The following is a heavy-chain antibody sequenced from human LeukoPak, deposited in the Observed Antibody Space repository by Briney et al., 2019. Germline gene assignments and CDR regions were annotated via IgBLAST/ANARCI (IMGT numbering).Heavy chain of an antibody. Sequence: GXXLRLSCAASGFTFSSYEMNWVRQAPGKGLEWVSYISSSGSTIYYADSVKGRFTISRDNAKNSLYLQMNSLRAEDTAVYYCARDRMAQGWFDPWGQGTLVTVSS. CDR1: GFTFSSYE. CDR3: ARDRMAQGWFDP. D-gene: IGHD5-24*01. CDR2: ISSSGSTI. V-gene: IGHV3-48*03. J-gene: IGHJ5*02.